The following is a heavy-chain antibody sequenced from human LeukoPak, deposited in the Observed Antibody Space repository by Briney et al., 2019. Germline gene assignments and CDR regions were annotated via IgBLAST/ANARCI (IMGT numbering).Heavy chain of an antibody. CDR3: AREAAAGLSFDY. V-gene: IGHV3-48*03. CDR2: ISSSGSTI. D-gene: IGHD6-13*01. J-gene: IGHJ4*02. Sequence: GGSLRLSCAASGFTFSSYEMNWVRQAPGKGLEWVSYISSSGSTIYYADSVKGRFTISRDNAKNSQYLQMNSLRAEDTAVYYCAREAAAGLSFDYWGQGTLVTVSP. CDR1: GFTFSSYE.